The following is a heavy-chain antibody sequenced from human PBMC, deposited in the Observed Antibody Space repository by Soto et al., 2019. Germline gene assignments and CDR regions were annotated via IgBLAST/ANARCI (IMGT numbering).Heavy chain of an antibody. CDR3: TTSPVIVVVPTAGHYEAFDV. CDR1: GFTFSHMW. Sequence: EVQLVESGGGLVEPGGSLTLACAASGFTFSHMWMSWVRQGPGKGPEWVGRIKSKSDGGTIDYAAPGRGRFTISRDDSREVVFLQMSSLKVEDTAVYYCTTSPVIVVVPTAGHYEAFDVWGQGTRVTVSP. CDR2: IKSKSDGGTI. V-gene: IGHV3-15*01. J-gene: IGHJ3*01. D-gene: IGHD2-21*01.